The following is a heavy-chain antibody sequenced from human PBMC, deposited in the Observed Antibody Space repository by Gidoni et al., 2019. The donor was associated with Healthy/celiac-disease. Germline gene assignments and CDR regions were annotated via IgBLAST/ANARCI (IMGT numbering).Heavy chain of an antibody. D-gene: IGHD5-12*01. CDR2: INHSGST. V-gene: IGHV4-34*01. J-gene: IGHJ3*02. Sequence: QVQLQQWGAGLLKPSETLSLTCAVYGGSFSGYYWSWIRQPPGKGLEWIGEINHSGSTNYNPSLKSRVTISVDTSKNQFSLKLSSVTAADTAVYYCARVGVARLAFDIWGQGTMVTVSS. CDR1: GGSFSGYY. CDR3: ARVGVARLAFDI.